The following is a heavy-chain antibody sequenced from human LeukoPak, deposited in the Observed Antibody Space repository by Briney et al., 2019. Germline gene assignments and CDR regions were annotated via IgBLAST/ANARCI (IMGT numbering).Heavy chain of an antibody. CDR2: IYPGDSDT. D-gene: IGHD2-2*01. J-gene: IGHJ4*02. CDR3: ARSNVVVPATIH. CDR1: GYRFTSYW. V-gene: IGHV5-51*04. Sequence: GESLNISCKGSGYRFTSYWIGWVRPTPGKGMEWMGIIYPGDSDTRHSPSSQGQVTISADKPISTAYLQWSSLKASDTAMYYCARSNVVVPATIHWGEGTLVTVSS.